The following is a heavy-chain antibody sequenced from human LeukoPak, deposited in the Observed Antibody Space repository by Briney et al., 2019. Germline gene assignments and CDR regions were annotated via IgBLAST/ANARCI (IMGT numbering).Heavy chain of an antibody. CDR2: IYYSGST. J-gene: IGHJ4*02. D-gene: IGHD1-26*01. V-gene: IGHV4-59*01. Sequence: PSETLSLTCTVSGGSISSYYWSWIRQPPGKGLEWIGYIYYSGSTNYNPSLKGRVTISVDTSKNQFSLKLSSVTAADTAVYYCARDRRPNSGSFSGSFDYWGQGTLVTVSS. CDR1: GGSISSYY. CDR3: ARDRRPNSGSFSGSFDY.